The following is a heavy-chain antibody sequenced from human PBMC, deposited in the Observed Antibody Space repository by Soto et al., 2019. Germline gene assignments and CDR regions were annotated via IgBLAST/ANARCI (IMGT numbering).Heavy chain of an antibody. J-gene: IGHJ6*02. V-gene: IGHV1-69*06. CDR2: IIPIFGTA. D-gene: IGHD3-3*01. CDR3: ARDPYDFWSVYQYYYGMDV. CDR1: GGTFSSYA. Sequence: QVQLVQSGAEVKKPGSSVKVSCKASGGTFSSYAISWVRQAPGQGLEWMGGIIPIFGTANYAQKFQGRVTITADKSTSTSYMELSSLRSEDTAVYYCARDPYDFWSVYQYYYGMDVWGQGTTVTVSS.